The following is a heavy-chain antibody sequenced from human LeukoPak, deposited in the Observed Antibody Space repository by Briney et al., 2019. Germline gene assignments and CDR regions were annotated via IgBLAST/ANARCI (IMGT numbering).Heavy chain of an antibody. V-gene: IGHV3-7*01. J-gene: IGHJ3*02. D-gene: IGHD3-10*01. CDR1: GFTFSSDW. CDR2: IKQDGSEK. CDR3: ARDQPDYYGSGSYYTPDAVCAFDI. Sequence: VGSLRLSCAASGFTFSSDWMSWVRQAPGKGLEWVANIKQDGSEKYYVDSVKGRFTISRDNAKNSLYLQMNSMGAEDTAVYYCARDQPDYYGSGSYYTPDAVCAFDIWGQGTMVTVSS.